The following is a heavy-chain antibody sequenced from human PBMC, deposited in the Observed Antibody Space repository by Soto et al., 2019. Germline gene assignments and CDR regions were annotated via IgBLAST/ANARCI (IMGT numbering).Heavy chain of an antibody. D-gene: IGHD5-12*01. V-gene: IGHV4-59*01. CDR3: ARASYSGYDLGLRDCYSYGMDV. J-gene: IGHJ6*02. Sequence: LSLTCTVSGGSISSYYWSWIRQPPGKGLEWIGYIYYSGSTNYNPSLKSRVTISVDTSKNQFSLKLSSVTAADTAVYYCARASYSGYDLGLRDCYSYGMDVLGQGTTFTVSS. CDR1: GGSISSYY. CDR2: IYYSGST.